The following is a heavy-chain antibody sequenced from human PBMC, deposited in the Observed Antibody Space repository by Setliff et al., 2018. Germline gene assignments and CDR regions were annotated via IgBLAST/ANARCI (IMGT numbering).Heavy chain of an antibody. CDR2: IYSSGST. J-gene: IGHJ6*03. CDR1: GGSIKDEDHY. Sequence: SETLSLTCTVSGGSIKDEDHYWGWIRQPPGKGLEWIGHIYSSGSTNYNPSLKSRVTISVDRSKNQFSLKLSSVIAADTAVYYCARDLYSSSSGGFYYYYYYMDVWGKGTTVT. D-gene: IGHD6-6*01. CDR3: ARDLYSSSSGGFYYYYYYMDV. V-gene: IGHV4-61*09.